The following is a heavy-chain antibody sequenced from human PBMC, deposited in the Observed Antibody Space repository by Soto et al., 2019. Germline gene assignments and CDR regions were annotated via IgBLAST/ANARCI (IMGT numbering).Heavy chain of an antibody. CDR2: IYHSGSG. Sequence: QVQLQESGPGLVKPSGTLSLTCAVSGGSISSNHWWTWVRHPPGKGLEWIGEIYHSGSGNYTPSLKCRVTISVDKLNNQFSLNLTSVTAAHTAVYYCVRKDFYDRRFDSWGQGTLVTVSS. CDR3: VRKDFYDRRFDS. CDR1: GGSISSNHW. V-gene: IGHV4-4*02. J-gene: IGHJ4*02. D-gene: IGHD3-22*01.